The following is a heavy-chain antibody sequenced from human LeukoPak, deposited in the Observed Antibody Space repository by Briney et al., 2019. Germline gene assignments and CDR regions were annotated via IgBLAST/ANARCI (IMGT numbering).Heavy chain of an antibody. D-gene: IGHD6-19*01. CDR3: AKSTWQWLVRSLDY. V-gene: IGHV3-23*01. CDR1: GFTFSSYA. CDR2: ISGSGGST. J-gene: IGHJ4*02. Sequence: GGSLRLSCAASGFTFSSYAMSWVRQAPGKGLEWVSAISGSGGSTYYADSVKGRFTISRDNSKNTLYLQMNSLRAEDTAVYYCAKSTWQWLVRSLDYWGQGTLVTVSS.